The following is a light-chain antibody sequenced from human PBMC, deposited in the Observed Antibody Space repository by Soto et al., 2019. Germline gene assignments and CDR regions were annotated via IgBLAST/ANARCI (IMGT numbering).Light chain of an antibody. Sequence: QSALTQPASVSGSPGQSITISCTGTRSDIGGYNYVSWYQQHPGKAPKLIIFDVTYRPSGVSNRFSGTKSGNTASLTISGLQAEDEADYYCTSYTATSTLEVFGGGTKVTVL. CDR1: RSDIGGYNY. V-gene: IGLV2-14*03. CDR3: TSYTATSTLEV. J-gene: IGLJ2*01. CDR2: DVT.